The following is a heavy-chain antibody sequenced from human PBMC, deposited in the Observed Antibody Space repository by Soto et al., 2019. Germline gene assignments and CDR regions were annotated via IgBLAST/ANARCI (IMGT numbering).Heavy chain of an antibody. CDR3: ARTATQCSSTSCYTVSLDF. CDR1: GGSFSGYY. Sequence: PSETLSLTCAVFGGSFSGYYWGWIRQPPGKGLEWIGEINRDGVTNYNPSLKSRLTISVDTSKNQFSLKLNSVTAADTAVYYCARTATQCSSTSCYTVSLDFWGQGTLVTV. CDR2: INRDGVT. J-gene: IGHJ4*02. D-gene: IGHD2-2*02. V-gene: IGHV4-34*01.